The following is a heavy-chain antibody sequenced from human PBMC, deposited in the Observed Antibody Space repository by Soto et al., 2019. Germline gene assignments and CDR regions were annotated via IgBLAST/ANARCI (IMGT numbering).Heavy chain of an antibody. D-gene: IGHD2-2*01. CDR2: IKFDGSVK. V-gene: IGHV3-7*03. CDR1: GFPFSDYW. J-gene: IGHJ4*02. Sequence: PGGSLRLSCEASGFPFSDYWMSWVRQAPGKGPEWVANIKFDGSVKQYVDSVRGRFSISRDNSRNSLFLQMNSLRAGDTAIYYCVKDGGYCSSSTCYSPRNHYFDSWGQGTLVTVSS. CDR3: VKDGGYCSSSTCYSPRNHYFDS.